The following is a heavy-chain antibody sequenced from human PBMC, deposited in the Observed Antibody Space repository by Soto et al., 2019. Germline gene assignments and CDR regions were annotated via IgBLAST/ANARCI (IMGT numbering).Heavy chain of an antibody. Sequence: ESGGGVVQPGRSLRLSCAASGFTFSSYGMHWVRQAPGKGLEWVAVISYDGSNKYYADSVKGRFTISRDNSKNTLYLQMNRLRAEDTAVYYCASPAPIAAQTHYYYYGMDVWGQGTTVTVSS. D-gene: IGHD6-6*01. CDR2: ISYDGSNK. V-gene: IGHV3-30*03. CDR3: ASPAPIAAQTHYYYYGMDV. J-gene: IGHJ6*02. CDR1: GFTFSSYG.